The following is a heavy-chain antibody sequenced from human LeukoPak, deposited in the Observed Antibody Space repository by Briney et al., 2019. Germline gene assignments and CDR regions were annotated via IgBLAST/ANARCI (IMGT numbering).Heavy chain of an antibody. Sequence: SETLSLTCSVSGGSISRTTYYWGWIRQPPGKGLEWIGSIYYSGTTYSNSSLNTRVTISVDTSKNQVSLSLNSETAADTAVYYCARHFKHDYVDLWGQGTLVTVSS. CDR3: ARHFKHDYVDL. J-gene: IGHJ4*01. CDR1: GGSISRTTYY. CDR2: IYYSGTT. V-gene: IGHV4-39*01.